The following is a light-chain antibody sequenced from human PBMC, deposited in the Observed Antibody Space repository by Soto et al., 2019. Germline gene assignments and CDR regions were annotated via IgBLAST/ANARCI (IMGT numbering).Light chain of an antibody. V-gene: IGKV3-11*01. CDR1: QSISTY. J-gene: IGKJ1*01. CDR3: HQRSSWWT. CDR2: DTS. Sequence: EIVLTQSPATLSLSPGERATLSCRASQSISTYLAWYQQKPGQAPRLLIYDTSNRATGIPARFSGSGSGTDFTLTISSLEPEDFAVYYCHQRSSWWTFGQGTKVE.